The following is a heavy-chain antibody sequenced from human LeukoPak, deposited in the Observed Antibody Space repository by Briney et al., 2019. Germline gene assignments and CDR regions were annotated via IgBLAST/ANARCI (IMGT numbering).Heavy chain of an antibody. CDR2: FSGSGGST. J-gene: IGHJ4*02. V-gene: IGHV3-23*01. CDR3: AKDGERGSYSYFDY. D-gene: IGHD1-26*01. Sequence: GGSLRLSCAASGFTFSNYAMSWVRQAPGKGLEWVSAFSGSGGSTYYADSVKGRFTISRDNSKNTLYLQMKSLRAEDTAVYYCAKDGERGSYSYFDYWGQGTLVTVSS. CDR1: GFTFSNYA.